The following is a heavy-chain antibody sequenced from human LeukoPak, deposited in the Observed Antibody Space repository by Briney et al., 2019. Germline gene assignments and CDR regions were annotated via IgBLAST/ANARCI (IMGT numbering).Heavy chain of an antibody. CDR3: AKGLNYGSSPKTNWFDP. D-gene: IGHD3-10*01. V-gene: IGHV3-7*03. CDR1: GFIFSNYW. J-gene: IGHJ5*02. Sequence: GGSLRLSCAASGFIFSNYWMSWVRQAPGKGLEWVANILQDGSGKFYVDSVKGRFTISRDNAKNSLYLQMNSLRAEDTALYYCAKGLNYGSSPKTNWFDPWGQGTLVTVSS. CDR2: ILQDGSGK.